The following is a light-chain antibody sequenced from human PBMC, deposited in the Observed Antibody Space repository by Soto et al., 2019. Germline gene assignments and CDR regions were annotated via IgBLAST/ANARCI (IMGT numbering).Light chain of an antibody. J-gene: IGLJ1*01. Sequence: QSALTQPASVSGSPGQSITISCTGTRSDVGGYNSVCWHQQHPGKAPKLIIYEVSNRPSGISDRFSASKSGNTASLTISGLQADDEADYYCSSYTGSSTLEVFGTGTKLTVL. CDR1: RSDVGGYNS. CDR3: SSYTGSSTLEV. V-gene: IGLV2-14*01. CDR2: EVS.